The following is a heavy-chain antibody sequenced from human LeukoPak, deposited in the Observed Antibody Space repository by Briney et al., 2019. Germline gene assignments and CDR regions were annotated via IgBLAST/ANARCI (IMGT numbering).Heavy chain of an antibody. CDR1: GFTFSSYW. Sequence: GGSLRLSCAASGFTFSSYWMHWVRQAPGKGLVWVSRINSDGSSTSYADSVKGRFTISRDNSKNTLYLQMNSLRAEDTAVYYCARDSPEYSYGNYLDYWGQGTLVTVSS. V-gene: IGHV3-74*01. CDR3: ARDSPEYSYGNYLDY. J-gene: IGHJ4*02. CDR2: INSDGSST. D-gene: IGHD5-18*01.